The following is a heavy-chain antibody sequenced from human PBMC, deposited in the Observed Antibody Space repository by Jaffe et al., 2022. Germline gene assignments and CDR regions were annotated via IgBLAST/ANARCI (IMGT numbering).Heavy chain of an antibody. D-gene: IGHD2-15*01. V-gene: IGHV3-9*01. CDR1: GFTFDDYA. J-gene: IGHJ3*02. CDR2: ISWNSGSI. CDR3: AKDQKIAATHYSAFDI. Sequence: EVQLVESGGGLVQPGRSLRLSCAASGFTFDDYAMHWVRQAPGKGLEWVSGISWNSGSIGYADSVKGRFTISRDNAKNSLYLQMNSLRAEDTALYYCAKDQKIAATHYSAFDIWGQGTMVTVSS.